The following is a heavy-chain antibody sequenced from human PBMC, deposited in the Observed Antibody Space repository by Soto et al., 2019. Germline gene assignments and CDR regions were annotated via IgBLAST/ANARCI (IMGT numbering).Heavy chain of an antibody. Sequence: ASVEVSCRASGYNFMPYGVNWVRRAPGQGLEWMGWISPWKGNTNYAQSFQGRVTMTTDTSTSTAYMELRSLTSDDTAVYYCARDLDPSGSYYTDYWGPGTLVTVSS. CDR1: GYNFMPYG. V-gene: IGHV1-18*04. CDR2: ISPWKGNT. J-gene: IGHJ4*02. CDR3: ARDLDPSGSYYTDY. D-gene: IGHD3-10*01.